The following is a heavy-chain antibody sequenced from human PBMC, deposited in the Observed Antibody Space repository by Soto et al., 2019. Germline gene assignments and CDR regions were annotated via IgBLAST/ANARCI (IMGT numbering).Heavy chain of an antibody. Sequence: ASVKVSCKASGYTFTGYYMHWVRQAPGQGFEWMGWINPNSGGTNYAQKFQGWVTMTRDTSISTAYMELSRLRSDDTAVYYCARALAQSPYYYDSSGYLRDPYYFDYWGQGTLVTVSS. CDR2: INPNSGGT. J-gene: IGHJ4*02. CDR3: ARALAQSPYYYDSSGYLRDPYYFDY. D-gene: IGHD3-22*01. V-gene: IGHV1-2*04. CDR1: GYTFTGYY.